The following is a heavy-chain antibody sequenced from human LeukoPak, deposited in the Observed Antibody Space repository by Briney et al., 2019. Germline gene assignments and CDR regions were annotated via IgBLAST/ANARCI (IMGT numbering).Heavy chain of an antibody. Sequence: SETLSLTCTVSGGSINSTNYNWGWIRQPPRGGPEWLASVYYSGLTYYNSSLKSRVTISVDTSKNQFSLKLSSVTAADTAVYYCARTVTPPYYYYMDVWGKGTTVTVSS. CDR2: VYYSGLT. D-gene: IGHD1-14*01. CDR1: GGSINSTNYN. V-gene: IGHV4-39*07. CDR3: ARTVTPPYYYYMDV. J-gene: IGHJ6*03.